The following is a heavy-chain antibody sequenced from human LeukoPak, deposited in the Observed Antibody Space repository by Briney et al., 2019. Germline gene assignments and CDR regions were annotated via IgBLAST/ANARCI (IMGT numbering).Heavy chain of an antibody. Sequence: ASVKVSCKASGYTFTSYGISWVRQAPGQGLEWTGWISAYNGNTNYAQKLQGRVTMTTDTSTSTAYMELRSLRSDDTAVYYCAGGVTMVRGVIPFDYWGQGTLVTVSS. CDR3: AGGVTMVRGVIPFDY. V-gene: IGHV1-18*01. D-gene: IGHD3-10*01. J-gene: IGHJ4*02. CDR1: GYTFTSYG. CDR2: ISAYNGNT.